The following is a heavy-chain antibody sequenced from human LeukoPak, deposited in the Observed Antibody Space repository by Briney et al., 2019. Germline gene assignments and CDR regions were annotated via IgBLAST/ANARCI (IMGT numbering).Heavy chain of an antibody. CDR1: GGSISSNNW. CDR3: ARMPRGALSWFDP. Sequence: SGTLSLTCAVSGGSISSNNWWSWVRQPPGKGLEWIGNIYHSGTTHYNPSLKSRVAISADTSKNQFSLKLTSLTAADTAIYYCARMPRGALSWFDPWGQGTLVTVSS. V-gene: IGHV4-4*02. J-gene: IGHJ5*02. D-gene: IGHD3-10*01. CDR2: IYHSGTT.